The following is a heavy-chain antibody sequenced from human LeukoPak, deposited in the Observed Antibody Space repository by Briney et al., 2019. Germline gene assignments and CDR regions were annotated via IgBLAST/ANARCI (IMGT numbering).Heavy chain of an antibody. Sequence: ASVKVSCKASGFSSYSISWVRQAPGQGLEWMGGIIPAFGTTNYAQKFQGRVTVTTDESTSTVYMELSGLRFEDTAVYYCAKAHYGEYYYMDVWGKGTTVTVSS. CDR2: IIPAFGTT. V-gene: IGHV1-69*05. CDR3: AKAHYGEYYYMDV. CDR1: GFSSYS. J-gene: IGHJ6*03. D-gene: IGHD4-17*01.